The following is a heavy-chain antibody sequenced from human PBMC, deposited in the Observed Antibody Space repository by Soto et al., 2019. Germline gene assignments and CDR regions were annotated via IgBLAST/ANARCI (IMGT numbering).Heavy chain of an antibody. Sequence: QVQLQESGPGLVKPSQTLSLTCTVSGGSISSGDYYWSWIRQPPGKGLEWIGYIHHSGSTFYNSSLKSRLTISVDTSKNQFPRKLTSVTAADTAVYYCARVGDPYDIWGQGTTVTVSS. V-gene: IGHV4-30-4*01. J-gene: IGHJ6*02. D-gene: IGHD3-10*01. CDR2: IHHSGST. CDR3: ARVGDPYDI. CDR1: GGSISSGDYY.